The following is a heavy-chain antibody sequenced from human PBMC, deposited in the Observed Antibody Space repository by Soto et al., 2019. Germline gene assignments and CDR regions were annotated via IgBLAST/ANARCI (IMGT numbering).Heavy chain of an antibody. D-gene: IGHD6-6*01. CDR1: GFTFSSYG. V-gene: IGHV3-30*18. CDR3: AKVGPCIAARVTYYYYGMDV. Sequence: PGGSLRLSCAASGFTFSSYGMHWVRQAPGKGLEWVAVISYDGSNKYYADSVKGRFTISRDNSKNTLYLQMNSLRAEDTAVYYCAKVGPCIAARVTYYYYGMDVWGQGTTVTVSS. J-gene: IGHJ6*02. CDR2: ISYDGSNK.